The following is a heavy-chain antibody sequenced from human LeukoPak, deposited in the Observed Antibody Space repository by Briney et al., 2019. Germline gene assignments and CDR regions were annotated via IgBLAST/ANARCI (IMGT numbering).Heavy chain of an antibody. CDR2: IRSKANSYAT. CDR1: GFTFSASP. V-gene: IGHV3-73*01. J-gene: IGHJ3*01. CDR3: TRGALDYRDAYDF. D-gene: IGHD3/OR15-3a*01. Sequence: GGSLRLSCAASGFTFSASPMHWVRQASGKGLEWLGRIRSKANSYATAYAASVKGRFTISRDDSKNTAYMEMNSLKTEDTAVYYCTRGALDYRDAYDFWGRGTMVTVSS.